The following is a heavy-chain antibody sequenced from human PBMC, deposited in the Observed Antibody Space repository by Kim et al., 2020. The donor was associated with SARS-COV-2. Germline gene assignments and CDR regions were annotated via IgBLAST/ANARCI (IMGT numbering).Heavy chain of an antibody. CDR3: AKGISKSIYYYYGMDV. Sequence: GGSLRLSCAASGFTFSSCSMSWVRQAPGKGLEWVSAISGNGANTYYADSVKGRFTISRDNSKNTLYLQMNSLRVGDTAVYYCAKGISKSIYYYYGMDVWGQATTVTVSS. V-gene: IGHV3-23*01. CDR2: ISGNGANT. D-gene: IGHD2-2*01. CDR1: GFTFSSCS. J-gene: IGHJ6*02.